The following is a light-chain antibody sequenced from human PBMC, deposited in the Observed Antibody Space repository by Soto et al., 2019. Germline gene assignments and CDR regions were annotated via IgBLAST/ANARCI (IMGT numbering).Light chain of an antibody. V-gene: IGKV1-5*03. CDR2: KAS. Sequence: DIQMTQSPSTLSASVGDRVTITCRASQSISSWLAWYQQKPGKAPKLLIYKASSLESGVPSRFSGSGSGTEFNLTISRLQPDDFAPYYCQQYNSYSITFGHGTRLEIK. CDR3: QQYNSYSIT. CDR1: QSISSW. J-gene: IGKJ5*01.